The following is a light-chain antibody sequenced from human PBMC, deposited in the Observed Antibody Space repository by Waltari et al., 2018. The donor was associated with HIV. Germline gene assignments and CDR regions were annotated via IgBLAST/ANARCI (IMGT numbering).Light chain of an antibody. V-gene: IGLV1-40*01. CDR3: QTYDSSLSGPV. Sequence: QSVLTQPPSVSGAPGQRVTISCTGSSSNIGAGYDINWYQQLLGTAPKLLIYASYNRPPGVPDRFSGSKSGTSASLAITGLQAEDEADYYCQTYDSSLSGPVFGGGTKLTVL. CDR2: ASY. J-gene: IGLJ2*01. CDR1: SSNIGAGYD.